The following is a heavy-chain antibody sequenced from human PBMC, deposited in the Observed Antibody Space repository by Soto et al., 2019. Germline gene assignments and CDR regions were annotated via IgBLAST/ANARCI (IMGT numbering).Heavy chain of an antibody. CDR2: IWSDGSNE. D-gene: IGHD1-1*01. CDR3: ARERTLGDNKQNYMDV. V-gene: IGHV3-33*01. J-gene: IGHJ6*03. CDR1: EFTFSRHG. Sequence: QVQLVESGGGVVQPGRSLRLSCAASEFTFSRHGMHWVRQAPGKGLQWVGVIWSDGSNEVYADSVKGRFIISRDNSKKILYLQMNRLRAEDTAVYYCARERTLGDNKQNYMDVWGTGITVTVSS.